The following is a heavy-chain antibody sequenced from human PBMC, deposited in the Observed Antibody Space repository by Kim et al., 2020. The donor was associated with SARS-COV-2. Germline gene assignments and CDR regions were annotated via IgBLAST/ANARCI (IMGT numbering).Heavy chain of an antibody. V-gene: IGHV3-21*04. Sequence: GGSLRLSCAASGFTFSSYSMNWVRQAPGKGLEWVSSISSSSSYIYYADSVKGRFTISRDNAKNSLYLQMNSLRAEDTAVYYCARDSGGYCSGGSCPSGWFDPWGQGTLVTVSS. D-gene: IGHD2-15*01. CDR2: ISSSSSYI. CDR1: GFTFSSYS. CDR3: ARDSGGYCSGGSCPSGWFDP. J-gene: IGHJ5*02.